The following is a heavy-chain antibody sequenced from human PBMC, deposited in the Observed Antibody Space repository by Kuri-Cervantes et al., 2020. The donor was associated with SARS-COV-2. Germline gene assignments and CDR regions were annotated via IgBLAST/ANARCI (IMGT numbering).Heavy chain of an antibody. J-gene: IGHJ3*02. CDR1: GYTFSSYA. D-gene: IGHD2-2*01. Sequence: ASVKVSCKASGYTFSSYAIHWVRQAPGQGLEWMGWINTATGNTHYSQKFQGRVTITRDTAASTEYMDLNSLRSEDTAVYYCAREVGYCDSGRCYGLDAFDIWGQGTRGT. CDR2: INTATGNT. V-gene: IGHV1-3*04. CDR3: AREVGYCDSGRCYGLDAFDI.